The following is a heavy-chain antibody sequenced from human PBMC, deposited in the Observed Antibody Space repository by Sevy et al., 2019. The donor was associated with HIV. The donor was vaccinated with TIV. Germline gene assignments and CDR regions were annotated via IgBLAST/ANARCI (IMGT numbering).Heavy chain of an antibody. CDR1: GFTFSSYE. CDR3: ARLQSCGGSCYTFDS. Sequence: GGSLRLSCAASGFTFSSYEMSWVRQAPGKGLEWVSSINYIDRYIKYADSVRGRFTISRDNPKNSVSLRMNRLRDDDTAMYYCARLQSCGGSCYTFDSWGQGTLVTVSS. V-gene: IGHV3-21*06. J-gene: IGHJ4*02. CDR2: INYIDRYI. D-gene: IGHD2-15*01.